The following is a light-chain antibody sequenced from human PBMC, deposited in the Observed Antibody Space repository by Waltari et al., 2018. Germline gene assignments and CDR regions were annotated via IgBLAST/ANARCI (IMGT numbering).Light chain of an antibody. Sequence: QSALTQPASVSGSPGQSTTISCTGTSSAIGAYSSVSWYQQHPGKAPQLVIYDVYHRPSGVSNRFSGSKSGNTASLTISGLQAADEATYYCCSYSRTSTPVVFGGGTKLTVL. J-gene: IGLJ2*01. V-gene: IGLV2-14*03. CDR2: DVY. CDR1: SSAIGAYSS. CDR3: CSYSRTSTPVV.